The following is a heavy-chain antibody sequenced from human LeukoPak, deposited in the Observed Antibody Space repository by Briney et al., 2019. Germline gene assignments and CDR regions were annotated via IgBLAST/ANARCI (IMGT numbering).Heavy chain of an antibody. D-gene: IGHD4-17*01. J-gene: IGHJ6*02. Sequence: SETLSLTCAVSGGSISSYYWTWIRQPPGKGLEWIGYIYNSGSTNYNPSLRSRVTISVDASKNQFSLKLNSVTAADTAVYYCARDPPFYGVFLYGMDVWGQGTTVTVSS. V-gene: IGHV4-4*08. CDR2: IYNSGST. CDR3: ARDPPFYGVFLYGMDV. CDR1: GGSISSYY.